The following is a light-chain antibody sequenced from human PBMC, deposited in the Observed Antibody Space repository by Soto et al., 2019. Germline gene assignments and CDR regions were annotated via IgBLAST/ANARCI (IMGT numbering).Light chain of an antibody. Sequence: EIVMAQCPATLSVSPGERATLSCRASQTVSSNLAWYQQKPGQAPRLLIYCASTGATGVPARFSGGGSGTEFTLTISSLKSEDFAVYYCQQYNNWWTFGQGTKVDIK. CDR2: CAS. CDR1: QTVSSN. CDR3: QQYNNWWT. V-gene: IGKV3-15*01. J-gene: IGKJ1*01.